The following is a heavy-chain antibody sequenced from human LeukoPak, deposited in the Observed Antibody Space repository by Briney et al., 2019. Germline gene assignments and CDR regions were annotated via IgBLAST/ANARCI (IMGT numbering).Heavy chain of an antibody. CDR1: GGSISSYY. CDR2: IYYSGST. Sequence: SETLSLTCTVSGGSISSYYWSWIRQPPGKGLEWIGYIYYSGSTNYNPSPKSRVTISVDTSKNQFSLKLSSVTAADTAVYYCARDHYYDRAFDYWGQGTLVTVSS. D-gene: IGHD3-22*01. CDR3: ARDHYYDRAFDY. V-gene: IGHV4-59*01. J-gene: IGHJ4*02.